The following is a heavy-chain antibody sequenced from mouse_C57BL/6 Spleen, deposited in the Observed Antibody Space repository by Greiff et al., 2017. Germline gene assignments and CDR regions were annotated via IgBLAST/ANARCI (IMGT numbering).Heavy chain of an antibody. Sequence: DVKLVESGGGLVKPGGSLKLSCAASGFTFSDYGMHWVRQAPEKGLEWVAYISSGSSTIYYADTVKGRFTISSDNAKNTLFLQMTSLRSEDTAMYYCARRERLPGYFDVWGTGTTVTVSS. CDR1: GFTFSDYG. CDR3: ARRERLPGYFDV. J-gene: IGHJ1*03. V-gene: IGHV5-17*01. CDR2: ISSGSSTI.